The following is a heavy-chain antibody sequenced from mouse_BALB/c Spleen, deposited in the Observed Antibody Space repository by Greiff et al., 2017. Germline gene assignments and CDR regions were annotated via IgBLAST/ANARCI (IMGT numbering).Heavy chain of an antibody. Sequence: EVQLVESGGGLVKPGGSLKLSCAASGFTFSSYAMSWVRQTPEKRLEWVASISSGGSTYYPDSVKGRFTISRDNARNILYLQMSSLRSEDTAMYYCAGEVYYGNYFDYWGQGTTLTVSS. V-gene: IGHV5-6-5*01. J-gene: IGHJ2*01. D-gene: IGHD2-1*01. CDR2: ISSGGST. CDR3: AGEVYYGNYFDY. CDR1: GFTFSSYA.